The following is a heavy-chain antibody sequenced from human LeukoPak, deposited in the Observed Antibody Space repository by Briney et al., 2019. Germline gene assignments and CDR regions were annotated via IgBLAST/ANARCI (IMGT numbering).Heavy chain of an antibody. CDR1: GFTFRSHD. Sequence: PGGSLRLSCAASGFTFRSHDMSWVRQAPGKGLEWVSAISGSGGNTYYADSVKGRFTISRDNSKNTLYLQMNSLRAEDTAVYFCAKIVGAAVGDYWGQGTQVTVSS. CDR3: AKIVGAAVGDY. J-gene: IGHJ4*02. CDR2: ISGSGGNT. V-gene: IGHV3-23*01. D-gene: IGHD1-26*01.